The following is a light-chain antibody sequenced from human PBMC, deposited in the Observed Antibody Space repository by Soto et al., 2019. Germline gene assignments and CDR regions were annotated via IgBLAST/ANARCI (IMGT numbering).Light chain of an antibody. V-gene: IGKV1-5*03. CDR2: TAS. J-gene: IGKJ1*01. Sequence: DIQMTQSPSTLSASVGDRVTITCRASQSISTSLAWYQQKPGKAPKVLIYTASSLESGVPSRFSGSGSGTEFTLTISSLQPDDFATYYCQHCDSYWTFGQGTKVEIK. CDR1: QSISTS. CDR3: QHCDSYWT.